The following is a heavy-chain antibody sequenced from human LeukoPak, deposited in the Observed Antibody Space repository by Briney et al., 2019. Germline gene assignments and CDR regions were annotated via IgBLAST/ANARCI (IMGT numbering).Heavy chain of an antibody. D-gene: IGHD3-10*01. CDR3: VSHYGSGFDY. V-gene: IGHV4-59*01. J-gene: IGHJ4*02. CDR2: IYYSGST. Sequence: SETLSLTCTVSVGSISSYYWSWIRQPPGKGLEWIGYIYYSGSTNYNPSLKSRVTISIDTSKNQFSLKLSSVTAADTAMYYCVSHYGSGFDYWGQGTLATVSS. CDR1: VGSISSYY.